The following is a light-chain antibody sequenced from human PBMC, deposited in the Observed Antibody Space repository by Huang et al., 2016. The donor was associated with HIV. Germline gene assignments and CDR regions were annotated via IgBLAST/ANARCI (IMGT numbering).Light chain of an antibody. J-gene: IGKJ2*01. CDR1: QSISSW. CDR3: QQYNRYSYT. Sequence: DIQMTQSPSTLSASVGDRVTITCRASQSISSWLAWYQKKPGKAPKVLIYKESSLESGVPSRVSGSGSGTEFTLTISSLQPDDFATYYCQQYNRYSYTFGQGTNLEIK. V-gene: IGKV1-5*03. CDR2: KES.